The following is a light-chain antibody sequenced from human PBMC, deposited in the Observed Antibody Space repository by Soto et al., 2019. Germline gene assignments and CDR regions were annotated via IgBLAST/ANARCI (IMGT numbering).Light chain of an antibody. J-gene: IGKJ2*01. Sequence: EIVLTQSPGTLSLSPGERATLSCRASQSVSSSYLARYQQKPGQAPRLLIYGASSRATGIPDRFSGSGSGTDFTLTISRLEPEDFAVYYCQQHGSSPSYTLGQGTKLEIK. CDR1: QSVSSSY. CDR2: GAS. CDR3: QQHGSSPSYT. V-gene: IGKV3-20*01.